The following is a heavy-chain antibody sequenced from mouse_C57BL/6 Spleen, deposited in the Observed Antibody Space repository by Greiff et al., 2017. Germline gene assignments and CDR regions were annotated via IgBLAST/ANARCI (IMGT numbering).Heavy chain of an antibody. J-gene: IGHJ4*01. CDR1: GYTFTDYY. V-gene: IGHV1-76*01. D-gene: IGHD1-3*01. Sequence: QVQLQQSGAELVRPGASVKLSCKASGYTFTDYYINWVKQRPGQGLEWIARIYPGSGNTYYNEKFKGKATLTAEKSSSTAYMQLSSLTSEDSAVYFCARAAGISVGAMDYWGQGTSVTVSS. CDR3: ARAAGISVGAMDY. CDR2: IYPGSGNT.